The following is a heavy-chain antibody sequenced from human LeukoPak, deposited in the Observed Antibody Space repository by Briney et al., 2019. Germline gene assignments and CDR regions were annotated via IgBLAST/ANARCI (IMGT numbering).Heavy chain of an antibody. V-gene: IGHV3-74*01. J-gene: IGHJ3*02. D-gene: IGHD1-26*01. CDR1: GFNFRSYW. CDR2: INSDWSST. Sequence: GGSLRLSCAASGFNFRSYWMHLGRQAPGKGLVLVSRINSDWSSTSYADSVKGRFTISRDNAKNTLYLQMNSLRAEDTAVYYCAREGGSNDAFDIWGQGTMVTVSS. CDR3: AREGGSNDAFDI.